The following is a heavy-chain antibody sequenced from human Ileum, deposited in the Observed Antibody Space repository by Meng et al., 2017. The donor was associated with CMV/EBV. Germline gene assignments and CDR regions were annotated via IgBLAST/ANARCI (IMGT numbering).Heavy chain of an antibody. CDR3: ARKYSSNWHLDAFDM. V-gene: IGHV3-30*02. CDR2: IRYDGSNK. Sequence: GESLKISCAASGFVFSGYGMHWVRQAPGKGLEWVAFIRYDGSNKYYTDSVRGRFTISRDNTKNTLYLQMNSLRAEDTAVYYCARKYSSNWHLDAFDMWGQGTMVTVSS. CDR1: GFVFSGYG. J-gene: IGHJ3*02. D-gene: IGHD6-19*01.